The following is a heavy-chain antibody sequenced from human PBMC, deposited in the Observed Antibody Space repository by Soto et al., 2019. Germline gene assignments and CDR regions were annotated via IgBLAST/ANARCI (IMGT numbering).Heavy chain of an antibody. J-gene: IGHJ4*02. D-gene: IGHD2-2*01. CDR3: AINSRYCSSTSCYAD. CDR1: GFTFSSYA. CDR2: ISTSGDST. V-gene: IGHV3-23*01. Sequence: EVQLLESGAGLVQPGGSLRLSCAASGFTFSSYAMSWVRQAPGKGLEWVSGISTSGDSTYYADSVKGRFTISRDNSKVSLYLQMNTLRTGDTAVYYCAINSRYCSSTSCYADWGQGTLVTVSS.